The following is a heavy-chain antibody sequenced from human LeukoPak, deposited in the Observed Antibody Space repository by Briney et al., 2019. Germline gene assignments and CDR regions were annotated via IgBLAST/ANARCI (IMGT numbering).Heavy chain of an antibody. V-gene: IGHV3-30-3*01. CDR1: GFTFSSYA. CDR2: ISYDGSNK. D-gene: IGHD5-24*01. J-gene: IGHJ4*02. CDR3: AKDQSGDGYRYFDY. Sequence: GRSLRLSCAASGFTFSSYAMHWVRQAPGKGLEWVAVISYDGSNKYYADSVKGRFTISRDNSKNTLYLQMNSLRAEDTAVYYCAKDQSGDGYRYFDYWGQGTLVTVSS.